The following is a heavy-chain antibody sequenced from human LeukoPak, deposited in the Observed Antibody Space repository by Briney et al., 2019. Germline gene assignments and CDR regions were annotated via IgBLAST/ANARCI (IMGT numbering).Heavy chain of an antibody. Sequence: PSETLSLTCTVSGVSIISSIYYWGWIRQPPGKELEWIGSVYYTGSTYYNPSLKSRVTISVDTSNNQFSLKLSSVTATDTAVYYCARRSQSGNYDWFDPWGQGTLVTVSS. V-gene: IGHV4-39*01. CDR3: ARRSQSGNYDWFDP. CDR2: VYYTGST. D-gene: IGHD1-26*01. CDR1: GVSIISSIYY. J-gene: IGHJ5*02.